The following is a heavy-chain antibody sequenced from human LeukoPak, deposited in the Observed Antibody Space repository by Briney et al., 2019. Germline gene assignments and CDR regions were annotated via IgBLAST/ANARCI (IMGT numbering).Heavy chain of an antibody. D-gene: IGHD2-21*02. CDR2: TSASGYST. V-gene: IGHV3-23*01. CDR3: AKDLHIVVVTAGGVFDI. Sequence: SGGSLRLSCAASGFTFSSYAMSWVRQAPGKGLEWVSATSASGYSTYYADSVKGRFTISRDNSKNTLYLQMNSLRAEDTAVYYCAKDLHIVVVTAGGVFDIWGQGTMVTVSS. CDR1: GFTFSSYA. J-gene: IGHJ3*02.